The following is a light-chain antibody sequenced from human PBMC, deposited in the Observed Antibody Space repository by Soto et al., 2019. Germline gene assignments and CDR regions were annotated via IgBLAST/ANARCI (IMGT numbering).Light chain of an antibody. J-gene: IGKJ1*01. V-gene: IGKV3-15*01. CDR2: GAS. Sequence: ELVRTPSQATLSVSPGEVAPRSCRASQSVSSNLAWYQQKPGQAPRLLIYGASTRATGIPARFSGSGSGTEFTLTISSLQSEDFAAYYCQQYNNWPLTWTFGQGTKVDIK. CDR1: QSVSSN. CDR3: QQYNNWPLTWT.